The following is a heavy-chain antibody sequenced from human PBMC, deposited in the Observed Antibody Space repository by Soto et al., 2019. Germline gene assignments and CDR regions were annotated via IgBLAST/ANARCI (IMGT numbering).Heavy chain of an antibody. D-gene: IGHD3-10*01. CDR1: GFTFSNW. CDR2: INSDGTTT. V-gene: IGHV3-74*01. CDR3: ATVGTGSYNWFDP. Sequence: EVQLVESGGGLVQPGGSLRLSCAVSGFTFSNWMHWVRQAPGKGLVWVARINSDGTTTTYADPVKGRFTISRDNAKNTVYLQMNSLRVEDTAVYYCATVGTGSYNWFDPWGRGTLVTVSS. J-gene: IGHJ5*02.